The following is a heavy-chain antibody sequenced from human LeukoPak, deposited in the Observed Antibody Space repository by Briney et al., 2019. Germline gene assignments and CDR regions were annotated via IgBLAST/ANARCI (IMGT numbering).Heavy chain of an antibody. D-gene: IGHD4-11*01. CDR1: GFTFSSCA. Sequence: GSLRLSCAASGFTFSSCAMHWVRQAPGKGLEWVAVISYDGSNKYYADSVKGRFTISRDNAKNSLYLQMNSLRAEDTAVYYCARDPDYTGNWGQGTLVTLSS. CDR2: ISYDGSNK. V-gene: IGHV3-30-3*01. J-gene: IGHJ4*02. CDR3: ARDPDYTGN.